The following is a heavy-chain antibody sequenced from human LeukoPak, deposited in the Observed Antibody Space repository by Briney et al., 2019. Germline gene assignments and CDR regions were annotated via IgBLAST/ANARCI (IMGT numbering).Heavy chain of an antibody. V-gene: IGHV3-23*01. J-gene: IGHJ4*02. CDR2: ITGSGETT. Sequence: GGSLRLSCAASGFTFSNYAMTWVRQAPGKGLEWVSLITGSGETTLYIDSVKGRYTISRDNSKNTLYVQMNSLRVEDTAVYYCARDDPGGGGYLDHWGQGILVSVSS. D-gene: IGHD1-1*01. CDR3: ARDDPGGGGYLDH. CDR1: GFTFSNYA.